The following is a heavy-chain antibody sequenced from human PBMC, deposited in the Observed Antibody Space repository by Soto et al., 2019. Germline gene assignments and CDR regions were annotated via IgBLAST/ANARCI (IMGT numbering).Heavy chain of an antibody. D-gene: IGHD3-9*01. CDR1: GFTFSSYA. J-gene: IGHJ4*02. V-gene: IGHV3-23*01. CDR3: AKLPQYETLAGYLNYFDY. Sequence: GGSLRLSCAASGFTFSSYAMSWVRQAPGKGLEWVSSVSGSGGSTYYADSVKGRFTISRDNSKNTVYLQMNSLRAEDTAVYFCAKLPQYETLAGYLNYFDYWGPGILVTVSS. CDR2: VSGSGGST.